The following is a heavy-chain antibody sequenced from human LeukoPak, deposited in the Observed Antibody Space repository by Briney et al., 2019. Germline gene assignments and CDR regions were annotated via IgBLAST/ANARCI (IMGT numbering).Heavy chain of an antibody. CDR2: ISGSGGST. V-gene: IGHV3-23*01. CDR1: GFTFSSYA. Sequence: GGSLRLSCAASGFTFSSYAMSWVRQAPGKGLEWVSAISGSGGSTYYADSVKGRFTISRDNSKNTLYLQMNSLRAEDTAVYYCARTLKITMVRDSGMDVWGKGTTVTVSS. J-gene: IGHJ6*04. D-gene: IGHD3-10*01. CDR3: ARTLKITMVRDSGMDV.